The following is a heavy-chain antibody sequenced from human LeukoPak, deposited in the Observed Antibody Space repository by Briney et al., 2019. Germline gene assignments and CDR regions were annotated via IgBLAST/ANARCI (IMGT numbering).Heavy chain of an antibody. J-gene: IGHJ5*02. CDR1: GFTFSSYS. CDR3: ARDPGWNYQIYNWFDP. CDR2: ISSSLSYI. Sequence: PGGSLRLSCAASGFTFSSYSMNWVRQAPGKGLEWVSSISSSLSYIYYADSVKGRFTISRDNAKNSLYLQMNSLRAEDTAVYYCARDPGWNYQIYNWFDPWGQGTLVTVSS. D-gene: IGHD1-7*01. V-gene: IGHV3-21*01.